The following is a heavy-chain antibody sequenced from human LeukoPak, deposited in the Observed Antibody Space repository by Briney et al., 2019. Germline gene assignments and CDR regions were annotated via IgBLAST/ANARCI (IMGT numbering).Heavy chain of an antibody. Sequence: GGSLRLSCAASGFTFSSYSMNWVRQAPGKGLEWVSSISSSSSYIYYADSVKGRFTISGDNAQNSLSLQMDSLRAEDTAVYYCARDVREWGVEAFDLWGQGTMVTVSS. D-gene: IGHD2-8*01. CDR3: ARDVREWGVEAFDL. V-gene: IGHV3-21*01. CDR1: GFTFSSYS. CDR2: ISSSSSYI. J-gene: IGHJ3*01.